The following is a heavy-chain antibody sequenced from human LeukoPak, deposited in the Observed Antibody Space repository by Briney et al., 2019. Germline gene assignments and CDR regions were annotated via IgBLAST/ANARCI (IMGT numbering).Heavy chain of an antibody. D-gene: IGHD3-3*01. CDR3: ARVGEEWLLPPYYYYYMDV. V-gene: IGHV4-4*02. CDR1: GGSISSSYW. Sequence: SETLSLTCAVSGGSISSSYWWSWVRQPPGKGLEWIGEVYHSGSTNYSPSLKSRVTLSVDKSKNQFSLRLSSVTAADTAVYYCARVGEEWLLPPYYYYYMDVWGKGTTVTISS. J-gene: IGHJ6*03. CDR2: VYHSGST.